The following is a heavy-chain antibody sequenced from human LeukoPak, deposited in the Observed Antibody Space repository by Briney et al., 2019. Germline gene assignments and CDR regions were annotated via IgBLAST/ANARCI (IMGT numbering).Heavy chain of an antibody. V-gene: IGHV1-24*01. CDR3: ATLRGYSYGYSRDYGMDV. J-gene: IGHJ6*02. Sequence: ASVTVSCTVSGYTLTELSMHWVRQAPGKGLEWMGGFDPEDGETIYAQKFQGRVTMTEDTSTDTAYMELSSLRSEDTAVYYCATLRGYSYGYSRDYGMDVWGQGTTVTVSS. CDR1: GYTLTELS. CDR2: FDPEDGET. D-gene: IGHD5-18*01.